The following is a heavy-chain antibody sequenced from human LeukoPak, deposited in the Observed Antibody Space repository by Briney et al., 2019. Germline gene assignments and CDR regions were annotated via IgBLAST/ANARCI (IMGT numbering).Heavy chain of an antibody. CDR2: IYTSGST. J-gene: IGHJ4*02. CDR1: GGSISSYY. V-gene: IGHV4-4*09. CDR3: ARNPSLHIVVVTAIDY. D-gene: IGHD2-21*02. Sequence: SETLSLTCTVSGGSISSYYWSWIRQPPGKGLEWIGYIYTSGSTNYNPSLKSRVTISVDTSKNQFSLKLSSVTAADTAVYYCARNPSLHIVVVTAIDYWGLGTLVTVSS.